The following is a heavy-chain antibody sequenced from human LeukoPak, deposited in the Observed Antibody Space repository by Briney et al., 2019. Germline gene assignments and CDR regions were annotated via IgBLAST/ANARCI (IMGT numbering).Heavy chain of an antibody. CDR3: SPGIAAAGTPFDY. J-gene: IGHJ4*02. Sequence: PGGSLRLSCAASGFTFSSYARSWVRQAPGKGLEWVSAISGSGGSTYYADSVKGRFTISRDNSKNTLYLQMNSLRAEDTAVYYCSPGIAAAGTPFDYWGQGTLVTVSS. CDR2: ISGSGGST. D-gene: IGHD6-13*01. V-gene: IGHV3-23*01. CDR1: GFTFSSYA.